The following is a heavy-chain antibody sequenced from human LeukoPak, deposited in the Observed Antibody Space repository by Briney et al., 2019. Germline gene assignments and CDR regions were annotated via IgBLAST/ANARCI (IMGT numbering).Heavy chain of an antibody. CDR1: GGSISSSSYY. CDR3: ARGPFARSANGVHYYHYYYMDV. D-gene: IGHD3-3*01. Sequence: SETLSLTCTVSGGSISSSSYYWGWIRQPPGKGLEWIGSIYYSGSTYYNPSLKSRVTISVDTSKNQFSLKLSSVTAADTAVYYCARGPFARSANGVHYYHYYYMDVWGKGTTVTVSS. J-gene: IGHJ6*03. CDR2: IYYSGST. V-gene: IGHV4-39*07.